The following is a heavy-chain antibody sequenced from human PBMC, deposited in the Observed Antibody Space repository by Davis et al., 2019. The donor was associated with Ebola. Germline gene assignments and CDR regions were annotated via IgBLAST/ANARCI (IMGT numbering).Heavy chain of an antibody. CDR1: GFSVCGNY. CDR2: IYGGGST. Sequence: GESLKISCAASGFSVCGNYMSWVRQAPGKGLEWVSVIYGGGSTYHAESVRDRFTISRDTAKNTLFLQMNSLRVEDTAVYYCARTDACSTRCNGDDEHWGQGTLVSVSS. V-gene: IGHV3-66*01. D-gene: IGHD2-2*01. J-gene: IGHJ1*01. CDR3: ARTDACSTRCNGDDEH.